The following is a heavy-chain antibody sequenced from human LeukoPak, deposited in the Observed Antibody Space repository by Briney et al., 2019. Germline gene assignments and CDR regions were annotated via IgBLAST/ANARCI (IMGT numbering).Heavy chain of an antibody. Sequence: PGGSLRLSCAASGITFNSYGMHWVRQAPGKGLEWVTFIRYDGSNKYYADSVKGRFTVSRDNSRNTLYLQVNSLRAEDTALYYCAKDHCSDSRCYSGMVDYWGQGTLVTVSS. CDR1: GITFNSYG. D-gene: IGHD2-15*01. CDR2: IRYDGSNK. V-gene: IGHV3-30*02. CDR3: AKDHCSDSRCYSGMVDY. J-gene: IGHJ4*02.